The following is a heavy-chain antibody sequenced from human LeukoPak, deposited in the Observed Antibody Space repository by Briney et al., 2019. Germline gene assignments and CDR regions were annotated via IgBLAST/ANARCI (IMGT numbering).Heavy chain of an antibody. CDR2: IIPIFGTA. Sequence: ASVKVSCKASGGTFSSYAISWVRQAPGQGLEWMGGIIPIFGTANYAQRFQGRVTITADKSTSTAYMELSNLRSEDTAVYYCARDSGYNWFDPWGQGTLVTVSS. J-gene: IGHJ5*02. D-gene: IGHD6-25*01. CDR1: GGTFSSYA. V-gene: IGHV1-69*06. CDR3: ARDSGYNWFDP.